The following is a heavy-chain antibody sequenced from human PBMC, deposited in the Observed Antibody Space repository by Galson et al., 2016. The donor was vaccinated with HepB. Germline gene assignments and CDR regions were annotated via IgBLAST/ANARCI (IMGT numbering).Heavy chain of an antibody. Sequence: SLRLSCAASGFTFEDYAMHWVRQIPGKGLEWVSGLSWNSFTIDYADSVQGRFTISRDNDKSSLYLQMNSLSPEDTALYYCVKDRGGYSGYVTNWGQGTLVTVSS. CDR2: LSWNSFTI. CDR1: GFTFEDYA. CDR3: VKDRGGYSGYVTN. V-gene: IGHV3-9*01. D-gene: IGHD5-12*01. J-gene: IGHJ4*02.